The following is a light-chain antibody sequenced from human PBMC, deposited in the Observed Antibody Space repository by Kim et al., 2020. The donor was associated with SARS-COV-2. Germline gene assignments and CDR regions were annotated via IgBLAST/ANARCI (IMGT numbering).Light chain of an antibody. J-gene: IGKJ4*01. V-gene: IGKV3-15*01. Sequence: EIVMTQSPATLSVSPGESATLSCRASKSVSSNVAWYQQRPGQAPRLLIYGASTRATGIPGRFSGSVSGTEFTLTISSLQSEDFAVYHCQQYNDWPPLTFGGGTKVDIK. CDR1: KSVSSN. CDR2: GAS. CDR3: QQYNDWPPLT.